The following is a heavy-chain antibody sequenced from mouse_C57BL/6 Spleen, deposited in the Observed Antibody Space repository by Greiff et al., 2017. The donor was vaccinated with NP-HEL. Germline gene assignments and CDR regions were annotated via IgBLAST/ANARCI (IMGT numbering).Heavy chain of an antibody. CDR3: ARKYFPYYYAMDY. J-gene: IGHJ4*01. CDR1: GFSLTSYG. V-gene: IGHV2-2*01. Sequence: QVQLQQSGPGLVQPSQSLSITCTVSGFSLTSYGVHWVRQSPGKGLEWLGVIWSGGSTDYNAAFISRLSISKDNSKSQVFFKMNSLQADDTAIYYCARKYFPYYYAMDYWGQGTSVTVSS. CDR2: IWSGGST.